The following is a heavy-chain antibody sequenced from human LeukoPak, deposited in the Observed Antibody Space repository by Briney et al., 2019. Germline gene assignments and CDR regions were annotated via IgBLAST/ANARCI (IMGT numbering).Heavy chain of an antibody. J-gene: IGHJ3*02. D-gene: IGHD3-10*01. V-gene: IGHV1-2*04. CDR3: AREGRRDYYGSGSPRGDAFDI. Sequence: ASVKVSCKASGYTFTGYYMHWVRQAPGQGLEWMGWINPNSGGTNYAQKFQGWVTMTRDTSISTAYMELSRLRSDDTAVYYCAREGRRDYYGSGSPRGDAFDIWGQGTMVTVSS. CDR1: GYTFTGYY. CDR2: INPNSGGT.